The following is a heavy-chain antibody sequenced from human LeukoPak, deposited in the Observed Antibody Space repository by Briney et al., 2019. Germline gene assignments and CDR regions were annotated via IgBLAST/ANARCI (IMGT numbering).Heavy chain of an antibody. CDR1: GGSINSAGFS. CDR2: IFHSGNT. V-gene: IGHV4-30-2*01. D-gene: IGHD4-17*01. CDR3: GRGSPRYGVTY. Sequence: SETLSLTCTVSGGSINSAGFSWTWIRQPPGKGLEWIGHIFHSGNTYYSPSLKSRVTVSMDRSKNQFSLKLTSVTAADTAVYFCGRGSPRYGVTYWGQGTLVTVSS. J-gene: IGHJ4*02.